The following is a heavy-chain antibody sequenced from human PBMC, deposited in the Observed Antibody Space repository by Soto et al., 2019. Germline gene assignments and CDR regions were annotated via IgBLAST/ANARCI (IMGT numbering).Heavy chain of an antibody. CDR3: ATEISSWYQDGMDV. CDR2: ISYDGSNK. CDR1: GFTFSRYA. V-gene: IGHV3-30-3*01. J-gene: IGHJ6*02. Sequence: QVQLVESGGGVVQPGRSLRLSCAASGFTFSRYAMHWVRQAPGKGLEWVAVISYDGSNKYYADSVKGRFTISRDNSKNTLYLQMNSLRAEDTAVYYCATEISSWYQDGMDVWGQGTTVTVSS. D-gene: IGHD6-13*01.